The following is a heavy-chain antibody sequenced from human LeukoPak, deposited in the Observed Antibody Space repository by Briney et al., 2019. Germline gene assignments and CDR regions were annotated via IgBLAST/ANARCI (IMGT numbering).Heavy chain of an antibody. CDR1: GFTFSNYG. Sequence: PGGSLRLSCSVSGFTFSNYGMHWVRQAPGKGLEYVSAITNNGGDVNYADSVKGRFTISRDNSKNTVCLQMSALRGEDTAVYFCVRRWSRGRCVEYWGQGALVTVSS. D-gene: IGHD6-19*01. V-gene: IGHV3-64D*06. J-gene: IGHJ4*02. CDR2: ITNNGGDV. CDR3: VRRWSRGRCVEY.